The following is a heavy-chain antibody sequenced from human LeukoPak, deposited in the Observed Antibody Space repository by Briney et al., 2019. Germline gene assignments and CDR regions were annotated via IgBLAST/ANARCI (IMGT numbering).Heavy chain of an antibody. D-gene: IGHD1-26*01. CDR3: AKDRGGSSSYYYYYYMDV. CDR2: ISSSSSYI. J-gene: IGHJ6*03. Sequence: GGSLRLSCAASGFTFTSYGMTWVRQAQGKGLEWVSSISSSSSYIYYADSVKGRFTISRDNVKNSVYLQMNSLRGEDTAVYYCAKDRGGSSSYYYYYYMDVWGKGTTVTISS. V-gene: IGHV3-21*01. CDR1: GFTFTSYG.